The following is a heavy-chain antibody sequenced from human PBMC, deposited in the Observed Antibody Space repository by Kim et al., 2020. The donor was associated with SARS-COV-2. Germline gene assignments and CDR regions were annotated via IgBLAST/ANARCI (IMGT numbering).Heavy chain of an antibody. CDR2: PYYSGIT. V-gene: IGHV4-39*01. Sequence: SETLSLTCTVSGGSISSSGYYWGWIRQPPGKGLEWIGTPYYSGITYHNPSLKSRVTISEDSSKRQCSLKLSSVTAADTAVYYCARSYSSGWSKFDPWGQGTLVTVSS. D-gene: IGHD6-19*01. CDR1: GGSISSSGYY. CDR3: ARSYSSGWSKFDP. J-gene: IGHJ5*02.